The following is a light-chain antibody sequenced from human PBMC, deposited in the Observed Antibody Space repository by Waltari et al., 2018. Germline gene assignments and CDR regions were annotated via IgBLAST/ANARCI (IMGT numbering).Light chain of an antibody. V-gene: IGKV1-33*01. CDR2: DAS. Sequence: DIQMTQSPSSLSASVGDRVTITCQASQDISNYLNWYQQKPVKAPKLLIYDASNLETGVPSRFSGSGSGTDFTLTISSLQPEDIETYYCQQYDNLPSYTFGQGTKLQIK. CDR1: QDISNY. CDR3: QQYDNLPSYT. J-gene: IGKJ2*01.